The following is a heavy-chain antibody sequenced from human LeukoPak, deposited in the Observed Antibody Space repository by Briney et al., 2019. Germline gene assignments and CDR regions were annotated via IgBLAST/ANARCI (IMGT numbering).Heavy chain of an antibody. CDR1: GYTFTTYN. D-gene: IGHD3-22*01. CDR3: ASLKNYYDSSGYLVTDAFDI. Sequence: ASVKVSCKASGYTFTTYNMNWVRQAPGQGREWMGWISDYNGNTNNAQKLQCRLTMTTDTSTSTAYMELRSLKSDDTAVYYCASLKNYYDSSGYLVTDAFDIWGQGTMVTVSS. J-gene: IGHJ3*02. V-gene: IGHV1-18*01. CDR2: ISDYNGNT.